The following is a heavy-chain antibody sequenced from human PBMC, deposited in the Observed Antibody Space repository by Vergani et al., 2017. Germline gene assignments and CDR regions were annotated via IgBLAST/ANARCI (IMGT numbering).Heavy chain of an antibody. CDR1: GFTSAGYA. D-gene: IGHD6-25*01. CDR2: ISWNSNSI. V-gene: IGHV3-9*02. Sequence: EVQLEESGGGLVLPGRSLRLSCVASGFTSAGYAMHWVRQAPGKGLEWVSGISWNSNSIGYSYSVKGRFTISRDNAKNSLYLQMNSLRAEDTALYYCAKDLGTASGGGCCDPWGQGTLVTVSS. J-gene: IGHJ5*02. CDR3: AKDLGTASGGGCCDP.